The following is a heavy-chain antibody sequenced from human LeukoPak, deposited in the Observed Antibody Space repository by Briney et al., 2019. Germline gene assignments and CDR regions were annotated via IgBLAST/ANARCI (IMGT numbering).Heavy chain of an antibody. CDR1: GHTFTSYG. D-gene: IGHD3-22*01. V-gene: IGHV1-18*01. Sequence: ASVKVSCKASGHTFTSYGIIWVRQAPGQGLEWMGWISAYNGNTNYAQKLQGRVTMTTDTSTSTAYMELRSLRSDDTAVYYCARVFSDYYDSSGYYPLDYWGQGTLVTVSS. CDR3: ARVFSDYYDSSGYYPLDY. J-gene: IGHJ4*02. CDR2: ISAYNGNT.